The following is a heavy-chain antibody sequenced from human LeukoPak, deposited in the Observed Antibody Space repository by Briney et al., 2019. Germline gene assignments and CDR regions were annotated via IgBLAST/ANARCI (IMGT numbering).Heavy chain of an antibody. Sequence: SETLSLTCTVSGGSISSSSYYWGWIRQPPGKGLEWIGHIYTSGNTNYNPSLKSRVTMSVDTSKNQFSLKLRSVTAADTAVYYCARDGYYFDSSGYYFWGQGTLVTVSS. J-gene: IGHJ4*02. CDR1: GGSISSSSYY. V-gene: IGHV4-39*07. CDR3: ARDGYYFDSSGYYF. D-gene: IGHD3-22*01. CDR2: IYTSGNT.